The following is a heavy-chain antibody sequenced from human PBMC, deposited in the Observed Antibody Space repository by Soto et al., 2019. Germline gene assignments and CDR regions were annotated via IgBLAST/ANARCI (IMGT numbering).Heavy chain of an antibody. V-gene: IGHV1-8*01. D-gene: IGHD1-26*01. CDR2: MDPNSGNT. CDR1: GYTFTSYA. CDR3: ARGGRISGFY. Sequence: QVQLVQSGAEVKKPGASVKVSCKASGYTFTSYAINWVRQATGQGLEWMGWMDPNSGNTGYEQKFQGRVTMTRNTSISTAYMELSSLRSDDTAMYYCARGGRISGFYWGQGTLVTVSS. J-gene: IGHJ4*02.